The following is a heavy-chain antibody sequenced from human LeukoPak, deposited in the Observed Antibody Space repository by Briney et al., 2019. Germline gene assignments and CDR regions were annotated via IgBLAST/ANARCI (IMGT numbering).Heavy chain of an antibody. Sequence: ASVKVSCKASGYTFTGYYMHWVRQAPGQGLEWMGWINPNSGGTNYAQKFQGRVTMTRDTSISTAYMELSRLRSDDTAVYYCARGVGSGWLDYFDYWGQGTLVTVSS. D-gene: IGHD6-19*01. CDR1: GYTFTGYY. CDR3: ARGVGSGWLDYFDY. J-gene: IGHJ4*02. V-gene: IGHV1-2*02. CDR2: INPNSGGT.